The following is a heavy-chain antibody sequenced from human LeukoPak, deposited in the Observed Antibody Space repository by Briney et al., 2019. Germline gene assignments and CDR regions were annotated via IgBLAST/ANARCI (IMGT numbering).Heavy chain of an antibody. CDR2: IYYSGST. V-gene: IGHV4-59*01. D-gene: IGHD3-10*01. Sequence: SETLSLTCTVSGGSMSGAYWSWIRQPPGKGLEWIGYIYYSGSTNYNPSLKSRVTISVDTSKNQFSLKLSSVTAADTAVYYCARGRSYGSGSQWFDYWGQGTLVTVSS. CDR1: GGSMSGAY. CDR3: ARGRSYGSGSQWFDY. J-gene: IGHJ4*02.